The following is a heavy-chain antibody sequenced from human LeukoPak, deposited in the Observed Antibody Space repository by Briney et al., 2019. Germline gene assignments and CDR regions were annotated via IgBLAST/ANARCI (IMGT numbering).Heavy chain of an antibody. V-gene: IGHV3-23*01. J-gene: IGHJ4*02. CDR2: ISGTGGST. CDR1: GFTFSSYA. CDR3: AKGYGSGYDFDY. D-gene: IGHD3-10*01. Sequence: GGSLRLSCAASGFTFSSYAVSWVRQAPGKGLEWVSAISGTGGSTYYADSVKGRFTISRDNSKNTLYLRMNGLRAEDTAVYYCAKGYGSGYDFDYWGQGTLVTVSS.